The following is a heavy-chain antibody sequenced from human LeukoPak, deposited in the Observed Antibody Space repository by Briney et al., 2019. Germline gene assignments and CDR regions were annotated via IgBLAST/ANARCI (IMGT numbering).Heavy chain of an antibody. Sequence: GESLKISCKGSGYSFTSYWIGWVRQMPGKGLEGMGIIDPGDSDTRYSPSFQGQVPISADKSISTADLQWSSLQASAPAMYYCARLLAGDGYNLGLDYWGQGTLVTVSS. CDR3: ARLLAGDGYNLGLDY. CDR2: IDPGDSDT. J-gene: IGHJ4*02. CDR1: GYSFTSYW. D-gene: IGHD5-24*01. V-gene: IGHV5-51*01.